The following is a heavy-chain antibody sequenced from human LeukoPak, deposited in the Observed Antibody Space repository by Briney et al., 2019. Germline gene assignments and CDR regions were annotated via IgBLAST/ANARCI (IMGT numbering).Heavy chain of an antibody. Sequence: SVKVSCKASGGTFSSYAISWVRQALGQGLEWMGGIIPIFGTANYAQKFQGRVTITADESTSTAYMELSSLRSEDTAVYYCARGRSIAAAGTGWFDPWGQGTLVTVSS. V-gene: IGHV1-69*13. CDR2: IIPIFGTA. D-gene: IGHD6-13*01. CDR1: GGTFSSYA. J-gene: IGHJ5*02. CDR3: ARGRSIAAAGTGWFDP.